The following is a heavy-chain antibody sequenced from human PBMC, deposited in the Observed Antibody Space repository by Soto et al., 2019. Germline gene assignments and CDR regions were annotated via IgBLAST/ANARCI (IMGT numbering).Heavy chain of an antibody. V-gene: IGHV3-30-3*01. D-gene: IGHD2-15*01. Sequence: GGSLRLSCAASEFSFSNYAIHWVRQAPGKGLEWVSSISYDGNYKYYADSVKGRFTISRDNSKNTLYLQMNSLRAEDTAVYYCARSAVVFRSIWFDPWGQGILVTVSS. CDR2: ISYDGNYK. J-gene: IGHJ5*02. CDR1: EFSFSNYA. CDR3: ARSAVVFRSIWFDP.